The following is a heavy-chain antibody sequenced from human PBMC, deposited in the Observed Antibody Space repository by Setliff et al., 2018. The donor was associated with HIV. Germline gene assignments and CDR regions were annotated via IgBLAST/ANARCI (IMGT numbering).Heavy chain of an antibody. J-gene: IGHJ5*02. CDR2: IDSSGTT. V-gene: IGHV4-4*07. D-gene: IGHD3-10*01. CDR3: ARDRHSSGLGSYGP. CDR1: GGSLGVYR. Sequence: TLSLTCTISGGSLGVYRWSWIRQSAGRGLEWIGRIDSSGTTDYKPSLKGRVAISVDTSRNQFSLRVTSVTAADTAVYFCARDRHSSGLGSYGPWGPGILVTVSS.